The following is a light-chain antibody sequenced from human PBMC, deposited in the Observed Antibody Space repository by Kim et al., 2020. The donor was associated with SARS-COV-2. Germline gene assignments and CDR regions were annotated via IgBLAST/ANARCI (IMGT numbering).Light chain of an antibody. CDR1: QDITNY. CDR3: QNYNSAPWT. Sequence: ASVGDRGTSTCRASQDITNYLAWYQQKPGKVPKLLIYAASTLQSGVPSRFSGSGSGTDFTLTISSLQPEDVATYYCQNYNSAPWTFGQGTKVEIK. J-gene: IGKJ1*01. V-gene: IGKV1-27*01. CDR2: AAS.